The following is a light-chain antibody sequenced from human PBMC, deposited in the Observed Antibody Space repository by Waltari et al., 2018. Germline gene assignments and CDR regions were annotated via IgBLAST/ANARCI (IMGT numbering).Light chain of an antibody. CDR2: QDS. Sequence: SYELTQPPSVSVSPGQTASITCSGDKLGDKYACWYQQKPGQSPVLVIYQDSKRPSGIPERFSGSNSGNTATLTISGTQAMDEADYYCQSYDSSLSGSVFGGGTKLTVL. V-gene: IGLV3-1*01. J-gene: IGLJ3*02. CDR1: KLGDKY. CDR3: QSYDSSLSGSV.